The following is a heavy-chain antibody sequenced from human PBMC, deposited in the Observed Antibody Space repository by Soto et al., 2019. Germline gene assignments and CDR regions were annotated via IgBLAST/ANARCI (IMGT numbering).Heavy chain of an antibody. D-gene: IGHD2-8*01. CDR1: GFTFSSYA. Sequence: GGSLRLSCAASGFTFSSYAMSWVRQAPGKGLEWVSAISGSGGSTYYADSVKGRFTISRDNSKNTLYLQMNSLRAEDTAVYYCAKDRLSADCTNGVCYTTDAFDIWGQGTMVTVSS. V-gene: IGHV3-23*01. J-gene: IGHJ3*02. CDR2: ISGSGGST. CDR3: AKDRLSADCTNGVCYTTDAFDI.